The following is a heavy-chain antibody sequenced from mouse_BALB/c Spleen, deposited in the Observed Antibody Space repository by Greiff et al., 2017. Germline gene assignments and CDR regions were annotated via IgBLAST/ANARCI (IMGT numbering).Heavy chain of an antibody. J-gene: IGHJ3*01. D-gene: IGHD2-14*01. Sequence: VQLQQSGAELVRPGALVKLSCKASGFNIKDYYMHWVKQRPEQGLEWIGWIDPENGNTIYYPKFQGKASITADTSSNTSYLQLSILTSEDTAVYYCARGGGYDGGFAYWGQGTLVTVSA. V-gene: IGHV14-1*02. CDR1: GFNIKDYY. CDR2: IDPENGNT. CDR3: ARGGGYDGGFAY.